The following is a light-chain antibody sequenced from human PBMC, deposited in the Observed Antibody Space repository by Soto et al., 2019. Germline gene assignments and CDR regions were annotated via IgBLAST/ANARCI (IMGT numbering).Light chain of an antibody. Sequence: QSVLTQPRSVSGSPGQSVSISCTGTSSDVGAYKYISWYQQRPGTAPKLMIYDVSKRPSGAPDRFSGSKSGNTASLTISGLQAEDGADYHCCSYAGSYIYVFGTGTKVTVL. J-gene: IGLJ1*01. CDR1: SSDVGAYKY. V-gene: IGLV2-11*01. CDR3: CSYAGSYIYV. CDR2: DVS.